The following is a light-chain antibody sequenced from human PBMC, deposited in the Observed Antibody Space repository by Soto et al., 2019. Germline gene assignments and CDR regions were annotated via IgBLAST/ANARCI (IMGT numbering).Light chain of an antibody. J-gene: IGLJ1*01. CDR1: SSDVGGYNY. V-gene: IGLV2-11*01. CDR2: DVS. Sequence: QSALAQPRSVSGSPGQSVTISCTGTSSDVGGYNYVSWYQQHPGKAPKLMIYDVSKRPSGVPDRFSGSKSGNTASLSISGLQAEDEADYFCCSHSDIYTLVFGTGTKVTVL. CDR3: CSHSDIYTLV.